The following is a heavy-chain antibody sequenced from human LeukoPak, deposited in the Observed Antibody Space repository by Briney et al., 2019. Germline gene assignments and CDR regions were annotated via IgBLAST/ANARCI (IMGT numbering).Heavy chain of an antibody. D-gene: IGHD1-26*01. Sequence: ASVKVSCKASGYTFTGYYMHWVRPAPGQGLEWMGWINPNSGGTNYAQKFQGRVTMTRDTSISTAYMELSRLRSDDTAVYYCARGRGFDGSEGYFDYWGQGTLVTVSS. V-gene: IGHV1-2*02. CDR3: ARGRGFDGSEGYFDY. CDR2: INPNSGGT. CDR1: GYTFTGYY. J-gene: IGHJ4*02.